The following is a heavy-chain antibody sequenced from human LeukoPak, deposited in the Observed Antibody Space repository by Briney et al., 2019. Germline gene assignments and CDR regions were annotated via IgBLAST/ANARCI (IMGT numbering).Heavy chain of an antibody. V-gene: IGHV3-48*03. CDR2: ISSSGSTI. CDR1: GFTFSSYE. J-gene: IGHJ4*02. D-gene: IGHD2-8*01. CDR3: ARELNYYFDY. Sequence: GGSLRLSCAASGFTFSSYEMHWVRQAPGEGLEWVSYISSSGSTIYYADSLKGRFTISRDNAKNSLYLQMDSLRAEDTAIYYCARELNYYFDYWGQGTLVTVSS.